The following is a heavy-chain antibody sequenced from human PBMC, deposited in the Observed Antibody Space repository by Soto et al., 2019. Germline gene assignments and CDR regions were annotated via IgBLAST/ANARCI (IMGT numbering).Heavy chain of an antibody. J-gene: IGHJ3*02. CDR3: ARDQYYDFWSGYYHETHDAFDI. CDR2: IIPIFGTA. V-gene: IGHV1-69*13. D-gene: IGHD3-3*01. CDR1: GDTISRYP. Sequence: SLNLYCTTAGDTISRYPVSWVRNTKGQGLEWMGGIIPIFGTANYAQKFQGRVTITADESTSTAYMELSSLRSEDTAVYYCARDQYYDFWSGYYHETHDAFDIWVQGTTVIV.